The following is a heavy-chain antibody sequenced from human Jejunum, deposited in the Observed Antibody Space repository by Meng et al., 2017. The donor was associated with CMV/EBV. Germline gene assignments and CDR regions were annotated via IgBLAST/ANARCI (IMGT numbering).Heavy chain of an antibody. Sequence: QVELVESGGGVVQPGGSLRLSCAASGFIFSNYGMHWVRQAPGKGLEWVAFIQYDGSDKYYADSVKGRFTISRDNSKNTLYLQMNSLRAEDTAVYYCARGHDGYNYLFDYWGQGTLVTVSS. CDR3: ARGHDGYNYLFDY. V-gene: IGHV3-30*02. CDR2: IQYDGSDK. J-gene: IGHJ4*02. D-gene: IGHD5-24*01. CDR1: GFIFSNYG.